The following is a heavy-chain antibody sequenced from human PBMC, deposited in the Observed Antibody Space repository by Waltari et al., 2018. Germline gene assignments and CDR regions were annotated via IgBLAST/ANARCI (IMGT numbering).Heavy chain of an antibody. CDR1: GFTFSSYA. CDR2: IRGSGGST. Sequence: EVQLLESGGGLVQPGGSLRLSCAASGFTFSSYAMSWVRQAPGEGMGWVSGIRGSGGSTYYADSGKGRFTSSRENSKNTLYLQRNSLRAEDTAVYYCAKDVVEMATMDWGQGTLVTVSS. CDR3: AKDVVEMATMD. J-gene: IGHJ4*02. D-gene: IGHD2-15*01. V-gene: IGHV3-23*01.